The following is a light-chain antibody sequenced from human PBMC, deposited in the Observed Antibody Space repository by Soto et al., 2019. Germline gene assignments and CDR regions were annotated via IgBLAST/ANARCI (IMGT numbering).Light chain of an antibody. Sequence: DLQMTQSPSTPSASVGDRITITCRASQSISSWLAWYQQKPGKAPKLLIYKASSLESGVPSRFSGSGSGTEFTLTISSLQPDDFATYYCQQYNSYSTFGQGTKV. CDR2: KAS. CDR1: QSISSW. J-gene: IGKJ1*01. V-gene: IGKV1-5*03. CDR3: QQYNSYST.